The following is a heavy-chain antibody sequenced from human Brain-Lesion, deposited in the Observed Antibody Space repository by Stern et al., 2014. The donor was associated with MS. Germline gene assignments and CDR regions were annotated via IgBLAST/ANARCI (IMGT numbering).Heavy chain of an antibody. J-gene: IGHJ3*02. D-gene: IGHD3-16*02. Sequence: VQLVQSGGGFVQPGGSLRLSCAASGFRFSSYAMSWVRQTPGTGLEWVSGTSASGGSTYYADSGKGRFTISRDKSKNTLFLQMNSLRAEDTAVYYCAKGVWGSYLNAFDMWGQGTMVTVSS. CDR3: AKGVWGSYLNAFDM. CDR1: GFRFSSYA. V-gene: IGHV3-23*04. CDR2: TSASGGST.